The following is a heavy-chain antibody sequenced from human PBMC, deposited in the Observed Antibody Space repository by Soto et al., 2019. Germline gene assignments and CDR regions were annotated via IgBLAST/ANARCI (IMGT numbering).Heavy chain of an antibody. CDR2: IYPGDSDT. CDR1: GYSFTSYW. CDR3: ARHRAITMVRGVPELDS. V-gene: IGHV5-51*01. D-gene: IGHD3-10*01. J-gene: IGHJ4*02. Sequence: GESLKISCKGSGYSFTSYWIGWVRQMPGKGLEWMGIIYPGDSDTRYSPSFQGQVIISADKSISTAYLQWSSLKASDTAMYYCARHRAITMVRGVPELDSWGQGTXVTVS.